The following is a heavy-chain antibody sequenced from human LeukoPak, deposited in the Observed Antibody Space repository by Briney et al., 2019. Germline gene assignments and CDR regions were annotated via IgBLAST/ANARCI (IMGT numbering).Heavy chain of an antibody. J-gene: IGHJ5*02. V-gene: IGHV2-5*02. Sequence: SGPTLVNPTQTLTLTCTFSGFSLSTSGVGVGWIRQPPGKALEWLALIYWDDDKRYSPSLKSRLAITKDTSKNQVVLTMTNMDPVDTATYYCAHRDGYKPLGSFDPWGQGTLVTVSS. CDR1: GFSLSTSGVG. CDR2: IYWDDDK. D-gene: IGHD5-24*01. CDR3: AHRDGYKPLGSFDP.